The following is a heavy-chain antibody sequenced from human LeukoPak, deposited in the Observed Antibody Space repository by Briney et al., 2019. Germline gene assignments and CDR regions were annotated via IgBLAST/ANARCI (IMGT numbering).Heavy chain of an antibody. Sequence: PGGSLRLSCAASGFTFSSYALSWVRQAPGKGLEWVSAISGSGGTTYYADSVKGRFTISRDNSKNTLYLQMNSLRAEDTAVYYCAKDLRWYCSSTSCYPGYWGQGTLVTVSS. J-gene: IGHJ4*02. CDR1: GFTFSSYA. CDR2: ISGSGGTT. V-gene: IGHV3-23*01. CDR3: AKDLRWYCSSTSCYPGY. D-gene: IGHD2-2*01.